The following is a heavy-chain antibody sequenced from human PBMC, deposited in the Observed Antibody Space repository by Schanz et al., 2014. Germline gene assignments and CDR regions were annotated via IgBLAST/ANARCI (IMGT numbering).Heavy chain of an antibody. V-gene: IGHV3-23*04. CDR1: GFNFSSYS. D-gene: IGHD6-13*01. J-gene: IGHJ4*02. CDR2: ISASGGTT. Sequence: EVKMVESGGGLVKPGGSLRLSCAASGFNFSSYSLNWVRQAPGKGLEWVSAISASGGTTYYADSVKGRFTISRDNSKNTLYLQMNSLRAEDTAVYYCARDGEAAAGCDYWGQGTLVTVSS. CDR3: ARDGEAAAGCDY.